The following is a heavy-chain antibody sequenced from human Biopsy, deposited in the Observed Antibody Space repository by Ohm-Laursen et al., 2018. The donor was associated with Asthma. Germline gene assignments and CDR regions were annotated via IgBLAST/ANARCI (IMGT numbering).Heavy chain of an antibody. Sequence: PSVKASCKISGYSLTDLSMHWVRQAPGHGLGWMRGHDHVEGGTANARWFQGRVTMTEDTSTDTAYMELSSLSSDDTAVYYCASDFPKDYVRYNFQFWGQGTLVTVSS. CDR2: HDHVEGGT. V-gene: IGHV1-24*01. CDR1: GYSLTDLS. D-gene: IGHD4-17*01. CDR3: ASDFPKDYVRYNFQF. J-gene: IGHJ4*02.